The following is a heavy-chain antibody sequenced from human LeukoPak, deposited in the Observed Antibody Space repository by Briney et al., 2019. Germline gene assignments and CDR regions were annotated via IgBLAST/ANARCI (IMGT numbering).Heavy chain of an antibody. J-gene: IGHJ6*03. CDR2: IKQDGSEK. CDR3: AREDIVATSMLDYYYMDV. CDR1: GFTFSKYG. Sequence: GSLRLSCAASGFTFSKYGMHWIRQAPGKGLEWVANIKQDGSEKYYVDSVKGRFTISRDNAKNSLYLQMNSLRAEDTAVYYCAREDIVATSMLDYYYMDVWGKGTTVTVSS. D-gene: IGHD5-12*01. V-gene: IGHV3-7*01.